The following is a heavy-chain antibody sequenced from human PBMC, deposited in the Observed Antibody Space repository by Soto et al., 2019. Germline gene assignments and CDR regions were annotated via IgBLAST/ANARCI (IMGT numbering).Heavy chain of an antibody. CDR1: GFPFSIYA. V-gene: IGHV3-30-3*01. Sequence: GGSLRLSCAASGFPFSIYAMHLVRQSPGKGLEWVAFISYDGSNKYYADSVKGRFTISRDNSKNTLYLQMNSLRAEDTAVYYFARVRERGYSATRVLSYDYGMDVWGQGNTVPVSS. CDR2: ISYDGSNK. D-gene: IGHD5-12*01. J-gene: IGHJ6*02. CDR3: ARVRERGYSATRVLSYDYGMDV.